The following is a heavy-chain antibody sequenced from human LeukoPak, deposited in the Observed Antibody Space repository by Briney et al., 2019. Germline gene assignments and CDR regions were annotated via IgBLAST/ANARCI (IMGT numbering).Heavy chain of an antibody. J-gene: IGHJ4*02. D-gene: IGHD1-26*01. CDR3: ARKREGPTTGIDC. CDR1: GGSISSSNSY. Sequence: SETLSLTCAVSGGSISSSNSYWGWIRQSPGTGLEWIGNIYSSGRTNYNPSLGSRVTISIDTSENQFSLKPSSVTAADTAVYYCARKREGPTTGIDCWGQGTLVTVSS. V-gene: IGHV4-39*07. CDR2: IYSSGRT.